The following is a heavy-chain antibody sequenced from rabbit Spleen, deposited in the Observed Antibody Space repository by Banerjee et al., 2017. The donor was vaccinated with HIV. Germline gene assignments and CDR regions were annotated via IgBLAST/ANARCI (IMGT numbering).Heavy chain of an antibody. CDR2: IDPVFGIT. CDR3: VRDQAHMLDL. J-gene: IGHJ4*01. CDR1: GFTLSNYY. V-gene: IGHV1S7*01. D-gene: IGHD1-1*01. Sequence: HLKESGGGLVQPGGSLKLSCTASGFTLSNYYMNWVRQAPGKGLEWIGYIDPVFGITYFANWVNGRFTISSHNAQNTLYLQLNSLTAADTATYFCVRDQAHMLDLWGPGTLVTVS.